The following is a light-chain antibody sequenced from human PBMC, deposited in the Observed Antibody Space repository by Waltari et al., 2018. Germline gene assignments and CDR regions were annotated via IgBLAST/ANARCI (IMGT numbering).Light chain of an antibody. J-gene: IGKJ5*01. CDR3: QQRSNWPPIT. Sequence: ATLSCRASQSVSSYLAWYQQKPDQAPRLLIYDASNRATGIPARFSGSGSGTDFTLTISSLEPEDFAVYYCQQRSNWPPITFGQGTRLEIK. CDR1: QSVSSY. V-gene: IGKV3-11*01. CDR2: DAS.